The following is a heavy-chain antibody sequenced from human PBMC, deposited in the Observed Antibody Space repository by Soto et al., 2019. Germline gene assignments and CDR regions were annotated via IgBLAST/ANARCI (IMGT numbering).Heavy chain of an antibody. V-gene: IGHV1-18*01. CDR3: ARLPDIVVVPAAVSLVDY. D-gene: IGHD2-2*01. CDR1: GYTFTSYG. J-gene: IGHJ4*02. CDR2: ISAYNGNT. Sequence: QVQLVQSGAEVKKPGASVKVSCKASGYTFTSYGISWVRQAPGQGLEWMGWISAYNGNTNYAQKLQGRVTMTTDTATSTAYMELRSLRSDDTAVYYCARLPDIVVVPAAVSLVDYWGQGTLVTVSS.